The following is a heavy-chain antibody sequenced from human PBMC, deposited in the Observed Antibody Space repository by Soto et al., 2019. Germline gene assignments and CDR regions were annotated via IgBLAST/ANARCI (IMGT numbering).Heavy chain of an antibody. Sequence: QVQLVESGGCLVKPGGSLRLSCAASGFTFSDYYMSWLRQAPGKGLEWVSYISSSGSTIYYADSVKGRFTISRDNAKNSMYLQMNSLRSEDTAVYYCARYRRRVFGLVPDHNWFDPLGQGTLVTVSS. CDR1: GFTFSDYY. CDR2: ISSSGSTI. CDR3: ARYRRRVFGLVPDHNWFDP. J-gene: IGHJ5*02. D-gene: IGHD2-2*01. V-gene: IGHV3-11*01.